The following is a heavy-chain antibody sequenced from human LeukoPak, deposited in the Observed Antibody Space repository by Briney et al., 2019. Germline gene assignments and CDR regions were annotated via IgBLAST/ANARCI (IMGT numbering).Heavy chain of an antibody. CDR3: ARYSSGWYQYYYYGMDV. V-gene: IGHV1-8*01. J-gene: IGHJ6*02. Sequence: ASVKVSCKASGYTFTSYDINWVRQATGQGLEWMGWMNPNSGNTGYAQKFQGRVTMTRNTSISTAYMELSSLRSEDTAVYYCARYSSGWYQYYYYGMDVWGQGTTVTVSS. CDR1: GYTFTSYD. D-gene: IGHD6-19*01. CDR2: MNPNSGNT.